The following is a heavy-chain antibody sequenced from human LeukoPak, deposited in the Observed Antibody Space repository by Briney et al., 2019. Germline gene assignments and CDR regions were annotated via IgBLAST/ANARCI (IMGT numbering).Heavy chain of an antibody. CDR3: AKGPVYDY. CDR1: VFTLRNSA. J-gene: IGHJ4*02. CDR2: ISGSGSNT. D-gene: IGHD5/OR15-5a*01. Sequence: GGSLRLSCAASVFTLRNSAMSWVRPAPGKGLEWVSGISGSGSNTYYADSVKGRFTISRDNSKNTLYLQMSSLRAEDTAVYYCAKGPVYDYWGQGTLVTVSS. V-gene: IGHV3-23*01.